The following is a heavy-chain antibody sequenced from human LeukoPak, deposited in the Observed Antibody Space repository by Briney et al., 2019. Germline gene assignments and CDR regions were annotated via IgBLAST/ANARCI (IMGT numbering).Heavy chain of an antibody. CDR1: GYTFTSYG. V-gene: IGHV1-18*01. D-gene: IGHD5-12*01. CDR2: ISADNGKT. J-gene: IGHJ6*03. Sequence: ASVKVSCKTSGYTFTSYGISWVRQAPGQGLEWMGWISADNGKTNYAQKLQGRVTMTTDTSTTTAYMELRSLRSDNTAVYYCARRGYPVYYYYMDVWGKGTTVTISS. CDR3: ARRGYPVYYYYMDV.